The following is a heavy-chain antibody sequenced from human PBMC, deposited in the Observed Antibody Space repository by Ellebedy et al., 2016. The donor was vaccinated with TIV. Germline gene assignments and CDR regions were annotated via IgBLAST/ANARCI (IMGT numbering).Heavy chain of an antibody. J-gene: IGHJ4*02. CDR1: GFTFTSSA. CDR3: ARDLQIDY. CDR2: IVVGSGNT. Sequence: SVKVSCXASGFTFTSSAVQWVRQARGQRLEWIGWIVVGSGNTNYAQKFQGRVTITRDTSINTAYMELSSLNYDDTAVYFCARDLQIDYWGQGTLVTVSS. V-gene: IGHV1-58*01.